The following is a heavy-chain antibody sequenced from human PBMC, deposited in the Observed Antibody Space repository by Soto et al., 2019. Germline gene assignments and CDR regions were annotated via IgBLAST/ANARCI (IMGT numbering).Heavy chain of an antibody. CDR3: AGALWANLWEC. J-gene: IGHJ4*02. D-gene: IGHD1-26*01. CDR2: IKQDGSEK. CDR1: GFTFSTYW. Sequence: EVQLVESGGGLVQPGGSLRLSCAASGFTFSTYWITWVRQAPGKGLEWVANIKQDGSEKYYVDSVKGRFTISRDNAKNALYLQMNSLRDEYTGVYYCAGALWANLWECWGQGTLVNVSS. V-gene: IGHV3-7*04.